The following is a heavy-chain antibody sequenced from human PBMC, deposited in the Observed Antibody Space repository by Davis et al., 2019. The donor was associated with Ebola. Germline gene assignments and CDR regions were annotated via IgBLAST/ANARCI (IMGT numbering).Heavy chain of an antibody. CDR1: DYSISSGYY. CDR2: IYHSGST. Sequence: MPSETLFLTCTVSDYSISSGYYWGWIRQPPGKRLGWIGTIYHSGSTNYNPSLKSRVTISVDTSKNQFSLKLSSVTAADTAVYYCARLCIAAAGTDYYYYGMDVWGKGTTVTVSS. CDR3: ARLCIAAAGTDYYYYGMDV. J-gene: IGHJ6*04. D-gene: IGHD6-13*01. V-gene: IGHV4-38-2*02.